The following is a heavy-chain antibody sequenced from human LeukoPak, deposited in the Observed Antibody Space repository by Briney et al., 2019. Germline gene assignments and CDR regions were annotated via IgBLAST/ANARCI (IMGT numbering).Heavy chain of an antibody. CDR2: IWYDGTIE. CDR1: GFTFRTYG. V-gene: IGHV3-33*01. CDR3: ASSLVSAAYDVFDL. Sequence: GRSLRLSCAASGFTFRTYGMHWVRQAPGKGLEWVAVIWYDGTIEYYVDPVKGRFTISRDNSKNTLYLQMNSLRAEDTAVYYCASSLVSAAYDVFDLWGQGTMVTVSS. J-gene: IGHJ3*01. D-gene: IGHD2-2*01.